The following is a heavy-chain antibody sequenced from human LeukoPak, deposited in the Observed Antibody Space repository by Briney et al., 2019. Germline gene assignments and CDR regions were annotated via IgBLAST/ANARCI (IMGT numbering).Heavy chain of an antibody. V-gene: IGHV3-48*01. Sequence: PGGSLRRSCAASGFTFSRNSMNWVRQAPGKGLEWVSYISTSSSSIDYADSVKGRFTISRDNAKNSLYLQMNSLRAEDTAVYYCANGAFDIWGQGTMVTVSS. CDR2: ISTSSSSI. CDR1: GFTFSRNS. CDR3: ANGAFDI. J-gene: IGHJ3*02.